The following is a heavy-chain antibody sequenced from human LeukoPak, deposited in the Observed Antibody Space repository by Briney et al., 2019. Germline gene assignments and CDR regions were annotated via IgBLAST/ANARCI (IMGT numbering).Heavy chain of an antibody. Sequence: SETLSLTCTVSGGSVRRDCWSWVRLPPGRGLEWIGYMCNSGSTNYNPSLKSRVTILVDTSKSQVSLKLSSVTAADTAVYYCARIMLSWREFDCWGQGTLVTVSS. V-gene: IGHV4-59*02. CDR3: ARIMLSWREFDC. D-gene: IGHD1-26*01. J-gene: IGHJ4*02. CDR1: GGSVRRDC. CDR2: MCNSGST.